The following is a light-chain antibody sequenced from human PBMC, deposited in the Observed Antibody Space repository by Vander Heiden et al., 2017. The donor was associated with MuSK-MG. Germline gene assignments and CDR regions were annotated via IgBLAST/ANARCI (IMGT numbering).Light chain of an antibody. CDR2: KDS. Sequence: SYELTQPSSVSVSPGQTARITCSGDVLAKKYARWFQQKPGQAPGLGRYKDSERPSGIPERFSGSSSGTTVTLTISGAQVEDEADDYCYSAADNNQVGCGGGTKL. J-gene: IGLJ2*01. CDR3: YSAADNNQVG. V-gene: IGLV3-27*01. CDR1: VLAKKY.